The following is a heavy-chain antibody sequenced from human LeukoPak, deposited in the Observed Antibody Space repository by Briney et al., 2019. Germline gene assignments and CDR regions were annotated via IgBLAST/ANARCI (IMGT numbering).Heavy chain of an antibody. V-gene: IGHV4-59*01. D-gene: IGHD3-9*01. J-gene: IGHJ4*02. CDR3: ARGATYYDILTGYYMPEFDY. CDR2: INYSGST. CDR1: GASISSYY. Sequence: PSQTLSLTCTVSGASISSYYWSWIRQPPGKGLEWIGYINYSGSTNYNTSLKSRATISVDTAKNQFCLKLSSVTAADTAVYYCARGATYYDILTGYYMPEFDYWGQGTLVTVSS.